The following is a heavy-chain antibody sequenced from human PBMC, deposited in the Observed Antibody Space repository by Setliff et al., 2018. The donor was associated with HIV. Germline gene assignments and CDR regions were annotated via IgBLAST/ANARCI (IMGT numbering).Heavy chain of an antibody. Sequence: SETLSLTCIVSGVSTISSSSSYYWGWIRRPPGKGLEWIGYISHSGITYYNPSLKSRVTISVDTSKNHFSLRLSSVTAADTAVYYCARPTTGLGGGAAFDIWGQGT. CDR3: ARPTTGLGGGAAFDI. CDR1: GVSTISSSSSYY. CDR2: ISHSGIT. V-gene: IGHV4-39*02. D-gene: IGHD2-8*01. J-gene: IGHJ3*02.